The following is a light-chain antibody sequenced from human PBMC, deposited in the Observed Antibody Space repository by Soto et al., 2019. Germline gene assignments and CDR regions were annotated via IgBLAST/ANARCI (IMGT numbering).Light chain of an antibody. Sequence: QSVLTQPPSASGSPGQSVTISYTGTSSDVGGYNFVSWYQQHPGKAPKLMIYEVTKRPSGVPDRFSGSKSGNTASLTVSGLQAEDEADSYCISYAGGNNWVFGGGPKVTVL. CDR3: ISYAGGNNWV. V-gene: IGLV2-8*01. CDR2: EVT. CDR1: SSDVGGYNF. J-gene: IGLJ3*02.